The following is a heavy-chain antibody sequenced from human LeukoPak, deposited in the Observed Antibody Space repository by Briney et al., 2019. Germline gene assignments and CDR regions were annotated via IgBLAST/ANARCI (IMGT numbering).Heavy chain of an antibody. Sequence: PGGSLRLSCAASGFTFSSYGMHWVRQAPGKGLEWVAFIRYDGSNKYYADSVKGRFTISRDNSKNTLYLQMNSLRAEDTAVYYCAREKGNVIMLYAPTGPYDYWGQGTLVTVSS. CDR1: GFTFSSYG. V-gene: IGHV3-30*02. D-gene: IGHD2-8*01. J-gene: IGHJ4*02. CDR3: AREKGNVIMLYAPTGPYDY. CDR2: IRYDGSNK.